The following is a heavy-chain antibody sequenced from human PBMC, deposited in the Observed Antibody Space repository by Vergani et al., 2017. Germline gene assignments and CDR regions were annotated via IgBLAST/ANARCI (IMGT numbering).Heavy chain of an antibody. CDR3: ARVGPATGY. D-gene: IGHD1-14*01. CDR2: IKQEGSET. CDR1: GFTFSSYA. V-gene: IGHV3-7*01. Sequence: EVQLLESGGGLVQPGGSLRLSCAASGFTFSSYAMSWVRQAPGKGLEWVANIKQEGSETYYVDFVKGRFTISRDNAKNSLYLQMNSLRAEDTAVYYCARVGPATGYWGQGTLVTVSS. J-gene: IGHJ4*02.